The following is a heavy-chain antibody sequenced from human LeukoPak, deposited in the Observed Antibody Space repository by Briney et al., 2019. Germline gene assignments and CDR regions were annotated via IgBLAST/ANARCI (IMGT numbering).Heavy chain of an antibody. CDR2: IHSSGST. CDR1: GGSISGSSSF. D-gene: IGHD3-3*01. J-gene: IGHJ6*03. CDR3: ARVVVGGQKRFLEWSLTPHYYMDV. V-gene: IGHV4-39*02. Sequence: PSETLSLTCSVSGGSISGSSSFWGWIRQPPGKGLEWMGSIHSSGSTHYNPSLESRVTISLDTSKNQFSLKLSSVTAADTAVYYCARVVVGGQKRFLEWSLTPHYYMDVWGKGTTVTVSS.